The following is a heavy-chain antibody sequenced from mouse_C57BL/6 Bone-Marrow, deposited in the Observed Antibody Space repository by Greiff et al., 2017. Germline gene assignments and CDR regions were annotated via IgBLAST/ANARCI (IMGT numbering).Heavy chain of an antibody. CDR1: GYTFTSYW. J-gene: IGHJ1*01. Sequence: QVQLQQPGAELVMPGASVKLSCKASGYTFTSYWMHWVKQRPGQGLEWIGEIDPSDSYTNYNQKFKGKSTLTADKSSSTAYMQLSSLTSEDSAVYYCAGVDYSTRYFDVEGSGTAVTVTA. CDR3: AGVDYSTRYFDV. V-gene: IGHV1-69*01. D-gene: IGHD1-1*01. CDR2: IDPSDSYT.